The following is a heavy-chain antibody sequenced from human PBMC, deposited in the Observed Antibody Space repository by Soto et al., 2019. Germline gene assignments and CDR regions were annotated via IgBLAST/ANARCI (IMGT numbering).Heavy chain of an antibody. Sequence: ASVKVSCKASGYTFTSYGISWVRQAPGQGLEWMGIINPSGGSTSYAQKFQGRVTMTRDTSTSTVYMELSSLRSEDTAVYYCARATGSGWYFDYWGQGTLVTVS. CDR3: ARATGSGWYFDY. CDR1: GYTFTSYG. J-gene: IGHJ4*02. D-gene: IGHD6-19*01. CDR2: INPSGGST. V-gene: IGHV1-46*03.